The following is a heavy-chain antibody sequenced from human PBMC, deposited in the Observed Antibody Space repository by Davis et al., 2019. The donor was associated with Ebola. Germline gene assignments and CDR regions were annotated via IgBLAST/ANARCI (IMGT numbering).Heavy chain of an antibody. CDR3: ARREQWPSKAFDI. CDR2: IYASGST. V-gene: IGHV4-59*08. CDR1: GGSISNYY. Sequence: SETLSLTCTVSGGSISNYYWSWIRRPPGKGLEWIGYIYASGSTNYNPSLKSRVTILVDMSMNQFSLRLNSVTAADTAVYYCARREQWPSKAFDIWGQGTMVTVSS. J-gene: IGHJ3*02. D-gene: IGHD6-19*01.